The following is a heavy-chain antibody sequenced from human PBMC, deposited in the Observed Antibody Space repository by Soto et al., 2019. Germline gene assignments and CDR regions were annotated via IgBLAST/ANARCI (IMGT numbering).Heavy chain of an antibody. D-gene: IGHD4-17*01. CDR1: GFTFSSYA. CDR2: ISYDGSNK. CDR3: ARDGNYGDYEPSPFDY. V-gene: IGHV3-30-3*01. Sequence: QVQLVESGGGVVQPGRSLRLSCAASGFTFSSYAMHWVRQAPGKGLEWVAVISYDGSNKYYADSVKGRFTISRDNSKNTLYLQMNSLRAEDTAVYYYARDGNYGDYEPSPFDYWGQGTLVTVSS. J-gene: IGHJ4*02.